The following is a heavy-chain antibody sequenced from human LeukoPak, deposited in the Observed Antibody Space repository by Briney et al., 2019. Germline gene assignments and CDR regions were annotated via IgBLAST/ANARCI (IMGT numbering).Heavy chain of an antibody. J-gene: IGHJ5*02. V-gene: IGHV1-69*05. CDR3: ARAVLGYCSGGSCYGRDWFDP. CDR2: IIPIFGTA. D-gene: IGHD2-15*01. Sequence: ASVKVSCKASGGTFSSYAINWVRQAPGQGLEWMGRIIPIFGTANYAQKFQGRVTITTDESTSTAYMELSNLRSEDTAVYYCARAVLGYCSGGSCYGRDWFDPWGQGTLVTVSS. CDR1: GGTFSSYA.